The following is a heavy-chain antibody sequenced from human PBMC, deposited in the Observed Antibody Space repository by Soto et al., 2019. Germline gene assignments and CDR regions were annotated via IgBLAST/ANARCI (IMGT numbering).Heavy chain of an antibody. D-gene: IGHD2-15*01. CDR3: ASTPGPRYCSGGSCYLWFDP. V-gene: IGHV1-69*02. CDR1: GGTFSSYT. Sequence: QVQLVQSGAEVKKPGSSVKVSCKASGGTFSSYTISWVRQAPGQGLEWMGRIIPILGIANYAQKFQGRVTITADKSTSTAYMELSSLRSEDTAVYYCASTPGPRYCSGGSCYLWFDPCGQGTLVTVSS. CDR2: IIPILGIA. J-gene: IGHJ5*02.